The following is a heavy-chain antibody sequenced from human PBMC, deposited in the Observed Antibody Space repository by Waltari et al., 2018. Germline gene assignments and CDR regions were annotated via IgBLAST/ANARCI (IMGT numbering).Heavy chain of an antibody. CDR2: INHSGST. CDR3: ARGIAAAGPEDY. J-gene: IGHJ4*02. Sequence: QVQLQQWGAGLLKPSETRSLTCAVYGGSFSGYYWSWIRQPPGKGLEWIGEINHSGSTTYNPSLKSRVTISVDTSKNQFSLKLSSVTAADTAVYYCARGIAAAGPEDYWGQGTLVTVSS. D-gene: IGHD6-13*01. V-gene: IGHV4-34*01. CDR1: GGSFSGYY.